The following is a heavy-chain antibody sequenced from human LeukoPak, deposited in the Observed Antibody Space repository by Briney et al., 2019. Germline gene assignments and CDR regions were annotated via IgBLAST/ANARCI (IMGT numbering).Heavy chain of an antibody. CDR1: GFTFSDYY. CDR2: ISSSGSTI. CDR3: AKGPLWFGELYYFDY. J-gene: IGHJ4*02. Sequence: GGSLRLSCAASGFTFSDYYMSWIRQAPGKGLEWVSYISSSGSTIYYADSVKGRFTISRDNSKNTLYLQMNSLRAEDTAVYYCAKGPLWFGELYYFDYWGQGTLVTVSS. D-gene: IGHD3-10*01. V-gene: IGHV3-11*01.